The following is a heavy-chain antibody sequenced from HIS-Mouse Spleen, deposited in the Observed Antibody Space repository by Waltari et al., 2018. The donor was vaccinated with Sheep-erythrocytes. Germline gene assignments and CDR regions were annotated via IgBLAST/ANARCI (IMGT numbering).Heavy chain of an antibody. V-gene: IGHV1-8*01. CDR1: GYTFTSYD. CDR2: MNPNRGNT. CDR3: ARGIAAAGTDWFDP. J-gene: IGHJ5*02. D-gene: IGHD6-13*01. Sequence: QVQLVQSGAEVKKPGASVKVSCKASGYTFTSYDINWVRRATGQGLEWMGWMNPNRGNTGYAQKFQGRVTMTRNTSRSTAYMELSSLRSEDTAVYYCARGIAAAGTDWFDPWGQGTLVTVSS.